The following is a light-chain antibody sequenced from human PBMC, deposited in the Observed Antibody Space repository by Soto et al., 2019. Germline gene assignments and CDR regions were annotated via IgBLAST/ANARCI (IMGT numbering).Light chain of an antibody. Sequence: DIQLTQSPSFLSASVGDRVTITCRASQGINNYLGWYQQKPGKAPKLLISTASTLQSGVPSRFSGSGSGTEFTLTINSLQPEDFATYYCQQSDTTPLFTFGPGTKVDIK. J-gene: IGKJ3*01. V-gene: IGKV1-9*01. CDR1: QGINNY. CDR2: TAS. CDR3: QQSDTTPLFT.